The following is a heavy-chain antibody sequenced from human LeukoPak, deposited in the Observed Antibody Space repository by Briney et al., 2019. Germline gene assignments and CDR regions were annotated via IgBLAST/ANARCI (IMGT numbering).Heavy chain of an antibody. J-gene: IGHJ3*02. Sequence: GGSLRLSCAASGFTFSSYAMHWVRQAPGKGLEWVAVISYDGSNKYYADSVKGRFTISRDNSENTLYLQMNSLRAEDTAVYYCASNLGNDAFDIWGQGTMVTVSS. CDR3: ASNLGNDAFDI. CDR1: GFTFSSYA. CDR2: ISYDGSNK. V-gene: IGHV3-30*04. D-gene: IGHD1-14*01.